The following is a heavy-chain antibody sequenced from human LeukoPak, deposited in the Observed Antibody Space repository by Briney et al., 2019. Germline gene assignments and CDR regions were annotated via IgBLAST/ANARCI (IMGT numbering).Heavy chain of an antibody. CDR2: INHSGST. CDR1: GGSFSGYY. Sequence: SETLSLTCAVYGGSFSGYYWSWIRQPPGKGLEWIGEINHSGSTNYNPSLKSRVTISVDTSKNQFSLKLSSVTAADTAVYYCARGRGGYSYGFPPFFDCWGQGTLVTVSS. D-gene: IGHD5-18*01. V-gene: IGHV4-34*01. CDR3: ARGRGGYSYGFPPFFDC. J-gene: IGHJ4*02.